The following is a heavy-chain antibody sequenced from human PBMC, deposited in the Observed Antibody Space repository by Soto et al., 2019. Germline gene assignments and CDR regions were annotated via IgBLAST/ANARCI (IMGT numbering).Heavy chain of an antibody. Sequence: GESLKISCKGSGYSFTSYWIGWVRQMPGKGLEWMGIIYPGDSDTRYSPSFQGQVTISADKAISTAYLQWRSLKASDTAMYYCARHSRGRGMISRYSYMDVWGKGTTVTVSS. CDR2: IYPGDSDT. CDR3: ARHSRGRGMISRYSYMDV. D-gene: IGHD3-16*01. V-gene: IGHV5-51*01. CDR1: GYSFTSYW. J-gene: IGHJ6*03.